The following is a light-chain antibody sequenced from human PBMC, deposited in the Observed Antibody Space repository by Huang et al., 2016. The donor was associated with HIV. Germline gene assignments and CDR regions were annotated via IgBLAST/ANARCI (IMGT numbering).Light chain of an antibody. V-gene: IGKV3-15*01. CDR1: QSISRN. CDR3: QQYNNWPPYT. CDR2: GAS. Sequence: EIVMTQSPATLSVSPGERAALSCRASQSISRNLAWYQQKPGQAPRLLIYGASTRATGIPARCSGSVSGTEFTLTISSLQSEDFAVYYCQQYNNWPPYTFGQGTKLEIK. J-gene: IGKJ2*01.